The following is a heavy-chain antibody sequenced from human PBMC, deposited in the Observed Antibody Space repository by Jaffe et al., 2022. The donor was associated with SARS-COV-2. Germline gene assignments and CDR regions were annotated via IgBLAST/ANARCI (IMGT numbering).Heavy chain of an antibody. J-gene: IGHJ3*02. CDR1: GYTFTSYG. D-gene: IGHD1-1*01. Sequence: QVQLVQSGAEVKKPGASVKVSCKASGYTFTSYGISWVRQAPGQGLEWMGWISAYNGNTNYAQKLQGRVTMTTDTSTSTAYMELRSLRSDDTAVYYCARDNTRYNWNDDVTAFDIWGQGTMVTVSS. CDR2: ISAYNGNT. CDR3: ARDNTRYNWNDDVTAFDI. V-gene: IGHV1-18*01.